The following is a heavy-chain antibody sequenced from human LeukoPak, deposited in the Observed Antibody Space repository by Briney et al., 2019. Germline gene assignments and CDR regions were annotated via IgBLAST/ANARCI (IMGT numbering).Heavy chain of an antibody. D-gene: IGHD2-2*02. CDR2: IYTSGST. Sequence: PSETLSLTCTVSGGSISSYYWSWIRQPAGKGLEWIGRIYTSGSTNYNPSLKSRVTMSVGTSKNQFSLKLSSVTSADTAVYYCARMKCSSTSCYKELGAFDIWGQGTMVTVSS. V-gene: IGHV4-4*07. CDR1: GGSISSYY. CDR3: ARMKCSSTSCYKELGAFDI. J-gene: IGHJ3*02.